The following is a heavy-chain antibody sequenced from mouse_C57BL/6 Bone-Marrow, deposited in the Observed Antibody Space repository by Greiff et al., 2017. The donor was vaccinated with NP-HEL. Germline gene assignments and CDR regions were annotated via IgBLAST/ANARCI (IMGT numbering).Heavy chain of an antibody. CDR1: GFTFSDYY. D-gene: IGHD6-1*01. CDR3: ARHPLYFDV. CDR2: ISNGGGST. V-gene: IGHV5-12*01. Sequence: EVQGVESGGGLVQPGGSLKLSCAASGFTFSDYYMYWVRQTPEKRLEWVAYISNGGGSTYYPDTVKGRFTISRDNAKNTLYLQMSRLKSEDTAMYYCARHPLYFDVWGTGTTVTVSS. J-gene: IGHJ1*03.